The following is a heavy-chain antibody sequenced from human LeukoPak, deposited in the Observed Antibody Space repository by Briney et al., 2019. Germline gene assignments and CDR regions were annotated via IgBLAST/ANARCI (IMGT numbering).Heavy chain of an antibody. CDR2: IYYSGST. J-gene: IGHJ6*03. V-gene: IGHV4-39*07. CDR3: ARAILQGSGGDFWSGYYTGHYYYYMDV. D-gene: IGHD3-3*01. Sequence: PSETLSLTCTVSGGSISSSSYYWGWIRQPPGKGLEWIGSIYYSGSTYYNPSLKSRVTISVDTSKNQFSLKLSSVTAADTAVYYCARAILQGSGGDFWSGYYTGHYYYYMDVWGKGTTVTVSS. CDR1: GGSISSSSYY.